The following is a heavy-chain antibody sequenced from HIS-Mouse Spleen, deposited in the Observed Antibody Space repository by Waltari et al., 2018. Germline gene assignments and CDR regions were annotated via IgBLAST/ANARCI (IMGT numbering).Heavy chain of an antibody. D-gene: IGHD4-4*01. CDR3: ARGHDYSNYFDY. Sequence: QVQLVQSGAEVKKPGASVKVSCKASGYTFTSYDINWVRQATGKGLGWKGWMNPNSGNTGYAQKFQGRVTMTRNTSISTAYMELSSLRSEDTAVYYCARGHDYSNYFDYWGQGTLVTVSS. CDR1: GYTFTSYD. CDR2: MNPNSGNT. J-gene: IGHJ4*02. V-gene: IGHV1-8*01.